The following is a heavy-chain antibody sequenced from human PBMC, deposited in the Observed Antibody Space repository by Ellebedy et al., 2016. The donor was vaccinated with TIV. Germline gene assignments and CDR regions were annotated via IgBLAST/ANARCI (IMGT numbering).Heavy chain of an antibody. CDR3: ARGASHYDSSGYFLDSDY. Sequence: PGGSLRLSCEASEFTFSNYAMHWVRQAQGQGLEWVAVISYDGGTKYYPDSVKGRFTISRDNSKNPLYFQMNSLRAEDTDVYYCARGASHYDSSGYFLDSDYWGQGTLVTVSS. D-gene: IGHD3-22*01. CDR2: ISYDGGTK. V-gene: IGHV3-30-3*01. J-gene: IGHJ4*02. CDR1: EFTFSNYA.